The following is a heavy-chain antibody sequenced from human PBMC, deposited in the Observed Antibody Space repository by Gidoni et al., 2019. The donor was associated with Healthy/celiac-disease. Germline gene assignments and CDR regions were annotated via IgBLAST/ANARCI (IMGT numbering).Heavy chain of an antibody. CDR1: GYSFPRYW. CDR3: ARPGDSSSWYMPFDY. D-gene: IGHD6-13*01. CDR2: IYPGDSDT. Sequence: VPLVQSGAEVKKQGKSLKISGKGSGYSFPRYWIGWVRQMPGKDLEWMEIIYPGDSDTRYSPSFQGQVTISADKSISTAYLQWSSLKASDTGMYYCARPGDSSSWYMPFDYGGQGTLVTVAS. V-gene: IGHV5-51*03. J-gene: IGHJ4*02.